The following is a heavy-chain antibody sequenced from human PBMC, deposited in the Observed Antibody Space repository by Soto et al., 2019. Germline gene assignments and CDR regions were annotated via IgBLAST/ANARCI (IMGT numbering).Heavy chain of an antibody. CDR3: AKDYDILTGYSSGMDV. CDR1: GFTFSIYA. CDR2: ISGSGGST. Sequence: GGSLLLSCASSGFTFSIYAMSWVRQAPGKGLEWVSAISGSGGSTYYADSVNGRFTISRDNSKNTLYLQMNSLRAEDTAVYYCAKDYDILTGYSSGMDVWGQGTTVTVSS. D-gene: IGHD3-9*01. J-gene: IGHJ6*01. V-gene: IGHV3-23*01.